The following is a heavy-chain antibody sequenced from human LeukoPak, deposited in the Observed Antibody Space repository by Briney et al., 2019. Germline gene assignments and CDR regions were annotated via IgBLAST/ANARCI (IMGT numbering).Heavy chain of an antibody. CDR2: ISSRGQYI. CDR3: ARPAGYNWFDP. V-gene: IGHV3-21*01. J-gene: IGHJ5*02. CDR1: GFTFSSYN. Sequence: PGGSLRLSCAASGFTFSSYNMNWVRQAPGKGLEGVSSISSRGQYIYYADSMNGRFTISRDNAKNSLYLQINSMRAEDTAVYYCARPAGYNWFDPWGQGTLVTVSS. D-gene: IGHD6-19*01.